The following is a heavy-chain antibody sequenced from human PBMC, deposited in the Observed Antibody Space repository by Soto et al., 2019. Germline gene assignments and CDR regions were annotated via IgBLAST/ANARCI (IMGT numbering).Heavy chain of an antibody. Sequence: PSETLSLTCTVSGGSISSSSYYWGWIRQPPGKGLEWIGSIYYSGSTYYIPSLKSRVTMSVDTSKNQFSLKLSSVTAADTAVYYCARATIVLVPAAMVSHWFDPWGQGTLVTVSS. CDR1: GGSISSSSYY. V-gene: IGHV4-39*07. CDR3: ARATIVLVPAAMVSHWFDP. D-gene: IGHD2-2*01. CDR2: IYYSGST. J-gene: IGHJ5*02.